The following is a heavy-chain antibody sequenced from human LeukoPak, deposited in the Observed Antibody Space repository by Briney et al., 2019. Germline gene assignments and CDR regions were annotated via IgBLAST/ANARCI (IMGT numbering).Heavy chain of an antibody. J-gene: IGHJ4*02. CDR2: IIPILGIA. CDR3: ARFRLVEYQLLHLGYFDY. D-gene: IGHD2-2*01. Sequence: GASVKVSCKASGYTFSSYAISWVRQAPGQGLEWMGRIIPILGIANYAQKFQGRVTITADKSTSTAYMELSSLRSEDTAVYYCARFRLVEYQLLHLGYFDYWGQGTLVTVSS. CDR1: GYTFSSYA. V-gene: IGHV1-69*04.